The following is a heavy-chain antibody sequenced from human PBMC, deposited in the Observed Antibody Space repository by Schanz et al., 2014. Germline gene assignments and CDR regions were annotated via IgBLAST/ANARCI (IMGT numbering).Heavy chain of an antibody. V-gene: IGHV1-2*06. D-gene: IGHD3-3*02. CDR1: RYPFTAYY. CDR3: ARENKDYDSILNKFFHYGLDL. CDR2: INPNSGDT. Sequence: QVQLVQSGSELKKPGASVKVSCKASRYPFTAYYMHWVRQAPGQGLEWMGRINPNSGDTHSAQKFQGRVTMTWDRSISTANMELSMLRSDDTAVYYCARENKDYDSILNKFFHYGLDLWGQGTTVTVSS. J-gene: IGHJ6*02.